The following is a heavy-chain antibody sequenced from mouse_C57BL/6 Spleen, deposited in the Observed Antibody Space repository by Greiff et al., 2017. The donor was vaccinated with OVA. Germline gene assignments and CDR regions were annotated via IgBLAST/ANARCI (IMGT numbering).Heavy chain of an antibody. J-gene: IGHJ2*01. V-gene: IGHV1-19*01. CDR1: GYTFTDYY. D-gene: IGHD2-3*01. CDR2: INPYNGGT. Sequence: EVQLQQSGPVLVKPGASVKMSCKASGYTFTDYYMNWVKQSHGKSLEWIGVINPYNGGTSYNQKFKGKATLTVDKSSSTAYMELNSLTSEDSAVYYCARRWLKDYFDYWGQGTTLTVSS. CDR3: ARRWLKDYFDY.